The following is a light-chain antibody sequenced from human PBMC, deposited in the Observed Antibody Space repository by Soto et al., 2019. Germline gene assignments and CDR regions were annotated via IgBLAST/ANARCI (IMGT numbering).Light chain of an antibody. Sequence: QSVLTQPPSVSGAPGQRVTIPCSGSSSNIGAGNAVHWYQHLPGTAPKLLMYGNNNRPSGVPDRFSGSKSGTSASLAITGLQAEDEVDYYCQSYDSSLSGTVFGTGTKVTVL. CDR2: GNN. V-gene: IGLV1-40*01. CDR3: QSYDSSLSGTV. J-gene: IGLJ1*01. CDR1: SSNIGAGNA.